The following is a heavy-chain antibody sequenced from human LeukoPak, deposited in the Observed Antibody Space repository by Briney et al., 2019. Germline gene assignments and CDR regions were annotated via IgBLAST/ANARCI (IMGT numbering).Heavy chain of an antibody. CDR3: AKPYYYGSGSYYGNFLH. D-gene: IGHD3-10*01. CDR2: ISASGDTT. CDR1: RFTFSDYA. J-gene: IGHJ4*02. Sequence: GGSLRLSCAGSRFTFSDYAMTWVRLAPGKGLEFVSSISASGDTTYYADSVKGRFTISRDNSKDTLYLQMDFLRADDTAAYYCAKPYYYGSGSYYGNFLHWGQGTLVTVPS. V-gene: IGHV3-23*01.